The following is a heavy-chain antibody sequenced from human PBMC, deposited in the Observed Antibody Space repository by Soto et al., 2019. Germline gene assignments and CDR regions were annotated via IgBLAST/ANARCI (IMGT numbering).Heavy chain of an antibody. CDR1: GGTFSSYA. Sequence: ASVKFSCKASGGTFSSYAISWVRKAPGQGLEWMGGIIPIFATANYAQKFQGRVTITADESTSTAYMELTSLRSEDTAVYYCAKGYSYGHYYFDYWGQGTLVTVSS. V-gene: IGHV1-69*13. J-gene: IGHJ4*02. CDR3: AKGYSYGHYYFDY. CDR2: IIPIFATA. D-gene: IGHD5-18*01.